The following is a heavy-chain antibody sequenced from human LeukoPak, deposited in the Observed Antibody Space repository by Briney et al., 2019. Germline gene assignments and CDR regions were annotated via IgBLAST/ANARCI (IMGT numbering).Heavy chain of an antibody. Sequence: GESLKISCKGSGYSFTSYWIGWVRQMPGKGLERMGIIYPGDSDTRYSPSFQGQVTISADKSISTAYLQWSSLKASDTAMYYCARQGDYDFWSGYSTPNWFDPWGQGTLVTVSS. CDR1: GYSFTSYW. CDR2: IYPGDSDT. V-gene: IGHV5-51*01. J-gene: IGHJ5*02. D-gene: IGHD3-3*01. CDR3: ARQGDYDFWSGYSTPNWFDP.